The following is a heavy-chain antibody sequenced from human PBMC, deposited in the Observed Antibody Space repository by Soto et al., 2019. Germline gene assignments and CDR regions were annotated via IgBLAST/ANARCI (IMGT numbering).Heavy chain of an antibody. D-gene: IGHD4-17*01. CDR2: ISSSGGTT. CDR1: GFIFSTYA. CDR3: AHPRGYGVFDAVDI. V-gene: IGHV3-23*01. J-gene: IGHJ3*02. Sequence: GGSLRLSCTASGFIFSTYAMNWVRQAPGEGLEWVSAISSSGGTTFYAESARGRFTISRDNSVNTLYLQMSSLRTEDTAVYYCAHPRGYGVFDAVDIWGQGTMVTVSS.